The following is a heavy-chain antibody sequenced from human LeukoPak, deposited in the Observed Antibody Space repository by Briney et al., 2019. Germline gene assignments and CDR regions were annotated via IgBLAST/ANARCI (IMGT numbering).Heavy chain of an antibody. V-gene: IGHV3-23*01. CDR2: ISGSGVTT. CDR3: AKGDFYGSGRDYYYYMDV. CDR1: GFTFNNYA. J-gene: IGHJ6*03. Sequence: GGSLRLSCAASGFTFNNYAMSWVRHAPGKGLAWVSSISGSGVTTFYADSVKGRFTISRDNSKNTLSLQMNSLRAEDTAVYNCAKGDFYGSGRDYYYYMDVWGKGTTVTISS. D-gene: IGHD3-10*01.